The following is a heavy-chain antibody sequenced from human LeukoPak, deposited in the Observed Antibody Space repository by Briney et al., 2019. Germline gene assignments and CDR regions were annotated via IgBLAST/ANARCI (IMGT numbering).Heavy chain of an antibody. D-gene: IGHD3-3*01. CDR3: ASPGVTYYDFWSGYHPTGY. V-gene: IGHV3-21*01. Sequence: GGSLRLSCAASGFTFSSYSMNWVRQAPGKGLEWVSSISSSSSYIYYADSVKGRFTISRGNAKNSLYLQMNSLRAEDTAVYYCASPGVTYYDFWSGYHPTGYWGQGTLVTVSS. J-gene: IGHJ4*02. CDR2: ISSSSSYI. CDR1: GFTFSSYS.